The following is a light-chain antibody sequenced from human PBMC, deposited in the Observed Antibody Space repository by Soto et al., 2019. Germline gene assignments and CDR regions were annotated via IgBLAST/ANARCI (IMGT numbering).Light chain of an antibody. CDR3: QQYNDWPTWT. CDR1: QSVSSN. CDR2: DAS. V-gene: IGKV3-15*01. Sequence: EIVMTQSPATLSVSPGERATLSCRASQSVSSNLAWYQQKPGQAPRLLIYDASTRATGISARFSGSGSGTEFTLTISSLQSEDFAVYYCQQYNDWPTWTFGQGTKVDIK. J-gene: IGKJ1*01.